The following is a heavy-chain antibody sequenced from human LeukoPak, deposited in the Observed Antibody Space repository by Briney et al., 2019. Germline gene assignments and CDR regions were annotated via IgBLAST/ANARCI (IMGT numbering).Heavy chain of an antibody. J-gene: IGHJ4*02. V-gene: IGHV3-48*03. D-gene: IGHD5-18*01. Sequence: PGRSLRLSCAASGFTFSNYEFNWVRQAPGKGLEWVSCNSSSGRNIYYAASVKGRFTISRDNAKNSLYLQMNSLRAEDTAVYYCARDLVQLWSKDFWGQGTLVTVSS. CDR3: ARDLVQLWSKDF. CDR1: GFTFSNYE. CDR2: NSSSGRNI.